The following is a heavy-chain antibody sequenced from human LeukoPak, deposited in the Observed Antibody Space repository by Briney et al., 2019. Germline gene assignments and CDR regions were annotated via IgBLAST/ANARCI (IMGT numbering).Heavy chain of an antibody. J-gene: IGHJ5*02. V-gene: IGHV3-30*18. Sequence: GGSLRLSCAASGVTLSPYGMHWVLQAPGKGLEWVAVISYEGGTQHYADSVKGRFIISRDNPRNTLYLQMNILRTEDTAVYYCAKDMELASWGQGTLVTVSS. CDR1: GVTLSPYG. D-gene: IGHD1-26*01. CDR3: AKDMELAS. CDR2: ISYEGGTQ.